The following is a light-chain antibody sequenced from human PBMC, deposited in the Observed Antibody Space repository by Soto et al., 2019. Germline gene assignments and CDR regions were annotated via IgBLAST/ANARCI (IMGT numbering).Light chain of an antibody. CDR2: GAS. J-gene: IGKJ1*01. V-gene: IGKV3-20*01. CDR1: HTGGVY. CDR3: QQYGNSPQT. Sequence: EIVLTQSPATLSLSPGERATLSCRASHTGGVYLAWYQQNAGQVPRLLIYGASSRATGIPNRFSGSGSGTDFTLTISRLEPEDFAVYYCQQYGNSPQTFGQGTKVDIK.